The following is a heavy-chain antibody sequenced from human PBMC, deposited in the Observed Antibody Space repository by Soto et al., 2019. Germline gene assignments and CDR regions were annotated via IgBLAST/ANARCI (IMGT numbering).Heavy chain of an antibody. CDR2: INAGNGNT. CDR3: AFIGGYCSGGNSRWFDP. V-gene: IGHV1-3*01. J-gene: IGHJ5*02. CDR1: GITFSTYA. Sequence: ASVKVSCKTSGITFSTYAIHWVRQAPGQGLEWMGWINAGNGNTRYSQKLQGRVTMTTDTSTSTAYMELSSLRSDDTAVYYCAFIGGYCSGGNSRWFDPWGQG. D-gene: IGHD2-15*01.